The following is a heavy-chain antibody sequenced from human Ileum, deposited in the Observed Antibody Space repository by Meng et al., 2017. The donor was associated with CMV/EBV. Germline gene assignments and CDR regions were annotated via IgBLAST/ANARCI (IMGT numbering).Heavy chain of an antibody. CDR1: GFTFSDYN. CDR3: ARYVNFGGDSNY. Sequence: GESLKISCTASGFTFSDYNMNWVRQAPGKGLEWVSLIHSSGTYMFYADSVKGRFTISRDNAKNSLYLQMNSLRVEDTAVYYCARYVNFGGDSNYWGQGTLVTVSS. D-gene: IGHD2-21*02. J-gene: IGHJ4*02. V-gene: IGHV3-21*06. CDR2: IHSSGTYM.